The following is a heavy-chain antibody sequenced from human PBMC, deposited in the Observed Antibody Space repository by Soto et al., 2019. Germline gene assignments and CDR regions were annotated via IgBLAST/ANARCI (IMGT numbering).Heavy chain of an antibody. CDR1: GFTFSSYG. CDR2: ISYDGSNK. Sequence: GGSLRLSCAASGFTFSSYGMHWVRQAPGKGLEWVAVISYDGSNKYYADSVKGRFTISRDNSKNTLYLQMNSLRAEDTAVYYCAKAYEAVVTAESALDYWGQGTLVTVSS. J-gene: IGHJ4*02. V-gene: IGHV3-30*18. D-gene: IGHD2-21*02. CDR3: AKAYEAVVTAESALDY.